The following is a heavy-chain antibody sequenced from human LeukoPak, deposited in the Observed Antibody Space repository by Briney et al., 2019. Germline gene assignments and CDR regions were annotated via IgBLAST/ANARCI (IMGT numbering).Heavy chain of an antibody. D-gene: IGHD2-2*01. CDR1: GYTFTSYD. V-gene: IGHV1-8*01. J-gene: IGHJ6*03. CDR2: MNPNSGNT. CDR3: ARVVAVVVPAALSYYYYYYMDV. Sequence: ASVKDSCKASGYTFTSYDINWVRQATGQGLEWMGWMNPNSGNTGYAQKFQGRVTMTRNTSISTAYMELSSLRSEDTAVYYCARVVAVVVPAALSYYYYYYMDVWGKGTTVTVSS.